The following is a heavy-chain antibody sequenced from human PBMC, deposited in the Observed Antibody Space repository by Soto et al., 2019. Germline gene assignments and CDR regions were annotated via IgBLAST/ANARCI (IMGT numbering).Heavy chain of an antibody. Sequence: SETLSLTCTVSGGSVSSGSYYWGWIRQPPGKGLEWIGYIYYSGSTNYNPSLKSRVTISVGTSKNQFSLKLSSVTAADTAVYYCARDQGLWFGELSFDYWGQGTLVTVSS. V-gene: IGHV4-61*01. CDR1: GGSVSSGSYY. CDR2: IYYSGST. D-gene: IGHD3-10*01. J-gene: IGHJ4*02. CDR3: ARDQGLWFGELSFDY.